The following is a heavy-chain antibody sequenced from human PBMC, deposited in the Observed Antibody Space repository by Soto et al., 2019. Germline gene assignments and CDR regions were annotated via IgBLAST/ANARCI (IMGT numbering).Heavy chain of an antibody. CDR1: GYTFTNYG. J-gene: IGHJ6*02. CDR3: ARETILQINYYGPDV. Sequence: QVQLVQSGAAVREPGASVTVSCKASGYTFTNYGISWVRQAPGQGLEWIGWISAYNGKIDYAQKVQGRVTLTRVTSTIIAFMELRRLRSDDTAVYYCARETILQINYYGPDVWGQGTTVTVSS. V-gene: IGHV1-18*01. CDR2: ISAYNGKI. D-gene: IGHD3-16*01.